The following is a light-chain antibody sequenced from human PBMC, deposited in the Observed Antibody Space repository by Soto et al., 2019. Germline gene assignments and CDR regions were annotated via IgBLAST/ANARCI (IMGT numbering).Light chain of an antibody. Sequence: ENVLTQSPATLSLARGERVTLSCRASQNVGSYLAWYQQKPGQPPRLLISDTSDRATGIPARFSGSGSGTDFALTISSLEPEDSAVYYCQQRSSWPLTFGGGTKVEIK. V-gene: IGKV3-11*01. J-gene: IGKJ4*01. CDR2: DTS. CDR3: QQRSSWPLT. CDR1: QNVGSY.